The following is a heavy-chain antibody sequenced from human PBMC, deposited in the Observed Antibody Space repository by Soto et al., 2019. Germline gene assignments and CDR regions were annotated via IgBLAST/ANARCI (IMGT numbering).Heavy chain of an antibody. V-gene: IGHV4-39*07. CDR2: IYYSGST. Sequence: SETLSLTCTVSGGSISSSRYYWGWIRQPPGKGLEWIGSIYYSGSTYYNPSLKSRVTISVDTSKNQFSLKLSSVTAADTAVYYCARDPGSGSYYGWFDPWGQGTLVTVS. CDR3: ARDPGSGSYYGWFDP. J-gene: IGHJ5*02. D-gene: IGHD3-10*01. CDR1: GGSISSSRYY.